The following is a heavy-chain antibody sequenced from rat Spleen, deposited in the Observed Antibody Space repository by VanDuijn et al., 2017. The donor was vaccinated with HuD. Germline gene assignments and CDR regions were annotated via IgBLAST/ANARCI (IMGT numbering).Heavy chain of an antibody. J-gene: IGHJ4*01. CDR2: ISYDGRST. CDR1: GFTFSDYY. D-gene: IGHD1-7*01. Sequence: EVQLVESGGGLVQPGRSLKLSCAASGFTFSDYYMAWVRQAPKKGLEWVASISYDGRSTYYRDSVKGRFTISRDNAKSTLYLQMNSLRSEDTATYYCARQGTMGYYVMDAWGQGASVTVSS. CDR3: ARQGTMGYYVMDA. V-gene: IGHV5-22*01.